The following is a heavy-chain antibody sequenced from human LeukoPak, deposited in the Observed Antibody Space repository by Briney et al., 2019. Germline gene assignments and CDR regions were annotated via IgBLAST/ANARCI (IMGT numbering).Heavy chain of an antibody. Sequence: GGSLRLSCAASGFTVSSNYMSWVRQAPGKGLEWVAVISYDGNNKYYADSVKGRFTISRDNSKNTLYLQMNSLRAEDTAVFYCAGPPMTYSKTGLDYFDYWGQGTLVTVSS. V-gene: IGHV3-30-3*01. D-gene: IGHD2-21*01. CDR2: ISYDGNNK. CDR1: GFTVSSNY. CDR3: AGPPMTYSKTGLDYFDY. J-gene: IGHJ4*02.